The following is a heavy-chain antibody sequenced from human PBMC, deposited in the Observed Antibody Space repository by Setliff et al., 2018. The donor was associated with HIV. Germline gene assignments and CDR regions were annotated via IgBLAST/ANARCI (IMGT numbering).Heavy chain of an antibody. Sequence: PSETLSLTCTVSGGSINSYYWSWIRQPPGKGLEWIGYIYYDGSTNFNPATNYNPSLKSRVTISLDTSKNQFSLSLTSVAATDTAVYYCARDDRCSGDTCYYYWDQGALVTVSS. J-gene: IGHJ4*02. CDR1: GGSINSYY. D-gene: IGHD2-15*01. CDR2: IYYDGSTNFNPAT. CDR3: ARDDRCSGDTCYYY. V-gene: IGHV4-59*12.